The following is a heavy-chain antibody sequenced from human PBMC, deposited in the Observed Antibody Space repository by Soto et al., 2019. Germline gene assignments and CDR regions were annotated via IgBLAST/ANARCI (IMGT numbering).Heavy chain of an antibody. V-gene: IGHV3-66*01. CDR3: ARSIPSSADDALDI. J-gene: IGHJ3*02. CDR1: GFTVSSNY. Sequence: GGSLRLSCAASGFTVSSNYMSWVRQAPGKGLEWVSVIYSGGSTYYADSVKGRFTISRDNSKNTLYLQMNSLRAEDTSVYYCARSIPSSADDALDIWGQGTMVTVS. D-gene: IGHD2-2*01. CDR2: IYSGGST.